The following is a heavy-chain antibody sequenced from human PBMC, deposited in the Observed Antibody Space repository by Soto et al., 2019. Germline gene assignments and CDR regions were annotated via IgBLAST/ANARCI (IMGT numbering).Heavy chain of an antibody. Sequence: GASVKVSFKASGGTFISYAISWVRQAPGQGLEWMGGIIPIFGTANYAQKFQGRVTITADESTSTAYMELSSLRSEDTAVYYCARAYIAAAVTEKYGMDVWGQGTTVTVSS. V-gene: IGHV1-69*13. CDR3: ARAYIAAAVTEKYGMDV. CDR1: GGTFISYA. J-gene: IGHJ6*02. D-gene: IGHD6-13*01. CDR2: IIPIFGTA.